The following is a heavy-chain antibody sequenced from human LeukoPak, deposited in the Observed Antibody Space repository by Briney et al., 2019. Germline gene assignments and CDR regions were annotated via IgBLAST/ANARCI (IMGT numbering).Heavy chain of an antibody. CDR1: GGTFSSYA. J-gene: IGHJ4*02. Sequence: ASVTVSCKASGGTFSSYAISWVRQAPGQGLEWMGRIIPILGIANYAQKFQGRVTITADKSTSTAYMELSSLRPEDTAVYYCASDYYDSSGYYYWGQGTLVTVSS. CDR3: ASDYYDSSGYYY. V-gene: IGHV1-69*04. CDR2: IIPILGIA. D-gene: IGHD3-22*01.